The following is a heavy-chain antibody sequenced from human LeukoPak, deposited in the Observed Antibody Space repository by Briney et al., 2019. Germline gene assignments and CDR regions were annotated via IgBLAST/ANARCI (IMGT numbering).Heavy chain of an antibody. V-gene: IGHV3-30*18. Sequence: PGGSLRLSCAASGFTFSGYGMHWVRQAPGKGLEWVALISNDGSNKHYADSVKGRFTISRDNSENMLYLRMNSLRAEDTAVYYCAKDLYYGYYFDYWGQGTLVTVSS. J-gene: IGHJ4*02. CDR1: GFTFSGYG. CDR3: AKDLYYGYYFDY. D-gene: IGHD3-16*01. CDR2: ISNDGSNK.